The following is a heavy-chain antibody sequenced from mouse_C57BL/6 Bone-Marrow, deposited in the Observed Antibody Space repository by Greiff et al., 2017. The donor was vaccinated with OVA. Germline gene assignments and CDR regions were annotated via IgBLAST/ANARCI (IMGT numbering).Heavy chain of an antibody. CDR1: GYSITSGYY. CDR3: AKSSLSHFDY. V-gene: IGHV3-6*01. Sequence: ESGPGLVKPSQSLSLTCSVTGYSITSGYYWNWIRQFPGNKLEWMGYISYDGSNNYNPSLKNRISITRDTSKNQFFLKLNSVTTEDTATYYCAKSSLSHFDYWGQGTTLTVSS. CDR2: ISYDGSN. J-gene: IGHJ2*01.